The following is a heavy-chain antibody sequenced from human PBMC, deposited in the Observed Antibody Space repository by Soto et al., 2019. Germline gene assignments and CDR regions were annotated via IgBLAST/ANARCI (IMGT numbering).Heavy chain of an antibody. D-gene: IGHD3-22*01. CDR2: IYYSGST. J-gene: IGHJ4*02. CDR3: ARHGGGYLYYFDY. Sequence: SETLSLTCTVSGGSISSSRYYWGWIRQPPGKGLEWIGTIYYSGSTYYNPSLKSRVTISVDTSENQFSLKLSSVTAADTAVFYCARHGGGYLYYFDYWGQGTLVTVSS. CDR1: GGSISSSRYY. V-gene: IGHV4-39*01.